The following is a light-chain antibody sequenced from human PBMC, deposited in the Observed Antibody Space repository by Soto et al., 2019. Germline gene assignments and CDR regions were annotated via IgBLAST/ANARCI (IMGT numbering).Light chain of an antibody. J-gene: IGLJ3*02. CDR3: CSHSSRITWM. Sequence: QSALTQTASVSGSPGQSITISCTGTSSDVGGYNFVSWYQQHPGKAPKLIIHDVTNRPSGVSNRFSGSKSGNTASQTISGLQAEDEAVYYCCSHSSRITWMFGGGTKLTVL. CDR1: SSDVGGYNF. CDR2: DVT. V-gene: IGLV2-14*03.